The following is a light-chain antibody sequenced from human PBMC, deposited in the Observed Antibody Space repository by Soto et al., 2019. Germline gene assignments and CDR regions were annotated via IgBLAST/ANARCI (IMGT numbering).Light chain of an antibody. CDR3: QQLYSFPLT. V-gene: IGKV1-9*01. J-gene: IGKJ4*01. CDR1: QDFSNF. Sequence: DIHLILSPSFLSASIADRHTITCRDSQDFSNFLAWYQQKPGRAPKLPMYDASTLQSGVPSRFSGSGSGTEFTLTISSLQPEDFATYYCQQLYSFPLTFGGGTKVDIK. CDR2: DAS.